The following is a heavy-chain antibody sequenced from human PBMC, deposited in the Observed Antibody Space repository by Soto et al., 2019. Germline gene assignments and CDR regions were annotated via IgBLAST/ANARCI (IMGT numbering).Heavy chain of an antibody. CDR3: ARRGLKSSRGYYDSSGYVDY. Sequence: PSETLSLTCPVSGGSISSSSYYWGWIRQPPGKGLEWIGSIYYSGSTYYNPSLKSRVTISVDTSKNQFSLKLISVTAADTAVYYCARRGLKSSRGYYDSSGYVDYWGQGTLVTVSS. CDR1: GGSISSSSYY. V-gene: IGHV4-39*01. D-gene: IGHD3-22*01. J-gene: IGHJ4*02. CDR2: IYYSGST.